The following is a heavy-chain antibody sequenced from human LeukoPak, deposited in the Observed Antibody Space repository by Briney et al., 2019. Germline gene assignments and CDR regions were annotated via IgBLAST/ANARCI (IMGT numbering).Heavy chain of an antibody. J-gene: IGHJ5*02. D-gene: IGHD4-4*01. CDR1: GFTFSSYG. Sequence: PGGSLRLSCAASGFTFSSYGMHWVRQAPGKGLEWVAVIWYDGSNKYYADSVKGRFTISRDNSKNTLYLQMNSLRAEDTAVYYCARDGNSAGFGPWGQGTLVTVSS. V-gene: IGHV3-33*01. CDR2: IWYDGSNK. CDR3: ARDGNSAGFGP.